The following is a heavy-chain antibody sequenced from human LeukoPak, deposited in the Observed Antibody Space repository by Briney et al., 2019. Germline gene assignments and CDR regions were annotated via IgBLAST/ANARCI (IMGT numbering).Heavy chain of an antibody. CDR3: AGSAAFDY. CDR2: ISYDGSNK. Sequence: GGSLRLSCAASGFTFSSYAMSWVRQAPGKGLEWVAVISYDGSNKYYADSVKGRFTISRDNSKNTLYLQMNSLRAEDTAVYYCAGSAAFDYWGQGTLVTVSS. V-gene: IGHV3-30*01. CDR1: GFTFSSYA. J-gene: IGHJ4*02. D-gene: IGHD6-6*01.